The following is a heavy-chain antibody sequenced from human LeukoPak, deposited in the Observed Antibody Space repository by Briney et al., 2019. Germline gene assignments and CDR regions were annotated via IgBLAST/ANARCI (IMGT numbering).Heavy chain of an antibody. CDR2: ISGSGGST. D-gene: IGHD3-10*01. CDR1: GLTFSSYA. J-gene: IGHJ3*02. Sequence: PGGSLRLSCAASGLTFSSYAMSWVRQAPGKGLEWVSAISGSGGSTYYADSVKGRFTISRDNSKNTLYLQMNSLRAEDTAVYYCARGAHYYGSGIIRDAFDIWGQGTMVTVSS. V-gene: IGHV3-23*01. CDR3: ARGAHYYGSGIIRDAFDI.